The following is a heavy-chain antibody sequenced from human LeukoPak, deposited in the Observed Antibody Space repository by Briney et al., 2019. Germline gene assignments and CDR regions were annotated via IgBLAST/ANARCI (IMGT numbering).Heavy chain of an antibody. J-gene: IGHJ4*02. D-gene: IGHD2-21*02. Sequence: GGSLRLSCAASGFTFSSYGMHWVRQAPGKGLAWVAVISYDGRNKYYADSVKGRFTISRDSSKSVLYLQMNSLRDEDTAVYYCATGDCGGDCYSSYFDYWGQGTLVTVSS. V-gene: IGHV3-30*19. CDR2: ISYDGRNK. CDR3: ATGDCGGDCYSSYFDY. CDR1: GFTFSSYG.